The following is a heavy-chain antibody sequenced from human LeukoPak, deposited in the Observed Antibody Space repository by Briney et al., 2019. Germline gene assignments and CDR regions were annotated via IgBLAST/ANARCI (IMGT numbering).Heavy chain of an antibody. CDR1: GGTFSSYA. D-gene: IGHD3-22*01. V-gene: IGHV1-69*04. CDR3: ARDQGSGYYDSSGYYYGVLTI. CDR2: IIPILSIA. J-gene: IGHJ4*02. Sequence: SVKVSCKASGGTFSSYAISWVRQAPGQGLEWMGRIIPILSIANYAQKFQGRVTITTDESTSTAYMELSSLRSEDTAVYYCARDQGSGYYDSSGYYYGVLTIWGQGTLVTVSS.